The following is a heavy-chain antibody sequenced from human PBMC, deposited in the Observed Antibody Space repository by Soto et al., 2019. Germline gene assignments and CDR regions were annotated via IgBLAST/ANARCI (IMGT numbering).Heavy chain of an antibody. V-gene: IGHV1-69*15. CDR1: GGTFSNYA. J-gene: IGHJ5*02. CDR2: TIPIFGTR. Sequence: QVQLVQPGAEVKKPGSSVKVSCKASGGTFSNYAMTWVRQAPGQGLEWLGRTIPIFGTRDYAHKFQGRVTITVDDSTTTAYMELSSMRSDDTAVYYCVKFGVREGYIVNWFGPWGQGGLVTVSS. D-gene: IGHD3-16*01. CDR3: VKFGVREGYIVNWFGP.